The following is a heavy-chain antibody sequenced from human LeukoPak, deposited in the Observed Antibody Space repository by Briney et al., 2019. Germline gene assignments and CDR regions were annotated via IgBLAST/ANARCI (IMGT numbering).Heavy chain of an antibody. V-gene: IGHV1-18*01. D-gene: IGHD3-3*01. Sequence: ASVKVSCKASGYTFTSYGISWVRQAPGQGLEGMGWISAYNGNTNYAQKLQGRVTMTTDTSTSTAYMELRSLRSDDTAVYYCARGEITIFGVVRYGMDVWGQGTTVTVSS. CDR1: GYTFTSYG. J-gene: IGHJ6*02. CDR2: ISAYNGNT. CDR3: ARGEITIFGVVRYGMDV.